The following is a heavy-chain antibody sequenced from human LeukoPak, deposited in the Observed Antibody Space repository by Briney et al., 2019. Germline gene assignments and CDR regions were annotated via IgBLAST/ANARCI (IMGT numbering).Heavy chain of an antibody. J-gene: IGHJ4*02. CDR1: GFTISDYY. Sequence: GGSLRLSCAASGFTISDYYMSWIRQAPGKGLEWVSYISSSGSTIYYADSVKGRFTISRDNAKNSLYLQMNSLRAEDTAVYYCARDSDGDYFSPFDYWGQGTLVTVSS. D-gene: IGHD4-17*01. CDR2: ISSSGSTI. CDR3: ARDSDGDYFSPFDY. V-gene: IGHV3-11*04.